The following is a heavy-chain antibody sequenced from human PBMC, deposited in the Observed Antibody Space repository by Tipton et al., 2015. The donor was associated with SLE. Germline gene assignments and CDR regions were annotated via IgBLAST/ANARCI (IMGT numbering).Heavy chain of an antibody. CDR3: ARRWRQQLVDAFDI. D-gene: IGHD6-13*01. CDR2: IYYSGNT. Sequence: TLSLTCTVSGGSIISTFYYWGWIRQTPGKGLEWIGSIYYSGNTNYNPSLKSRLTISLDKSKNQFSLKLSSVTAADTAVYYCARRWRQQLVDAFDIWGQGTMVTVSS. V-gene: IGHV4-39*07. CDR1: GGSIISTFYY. J-gene: IGHJ3*02.